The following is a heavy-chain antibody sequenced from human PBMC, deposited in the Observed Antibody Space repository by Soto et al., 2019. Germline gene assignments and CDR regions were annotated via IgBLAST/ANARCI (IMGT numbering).Heavy chain of an antibody. CDR1: GYRFSDYG. V-gene: IGHV1-18*01. CDR3: TRRYGDPSSAAGFDY. Sequence: QVQLVQSGGEVKKPGASVKVSCKASGYRFSDYGISWVRQAPGQGLEWMGWISTYNGKTNSAQKLQGRVTMTTDRSTSTTYMELRSLRSDDTAVDYCTRRYGDPSSAAGFDYWGQGTLVTVSS. CDR2: ISTYNGKT. D-gene: IGHD4-17*01. J-gene: IGHJ4*02.